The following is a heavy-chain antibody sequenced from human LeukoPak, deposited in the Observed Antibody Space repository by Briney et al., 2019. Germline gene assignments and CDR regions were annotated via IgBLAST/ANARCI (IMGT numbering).Heavy chain of an antibody. J-gene: IGHJ4*02. D-gene: IGHD3-9*01. CDR3: ARGADSGYSSDN. CDR1: GFTFSSYA. CDR2: ISDRGGST. Sequence: TGGSLRLSCAASGFTFSSYAMSWVRQAPGKGLEWVSTISDRGGSTYYADSVKGRFTISRDNPKNTLYLQMNSLRAEDTAVYYCARGADSGYSSDNWGQGTLVSVSS. V-gene: IGHV3-23*01.